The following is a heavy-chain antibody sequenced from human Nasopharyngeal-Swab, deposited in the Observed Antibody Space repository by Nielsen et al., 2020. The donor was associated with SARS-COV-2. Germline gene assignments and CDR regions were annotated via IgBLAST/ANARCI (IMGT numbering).Heavy chain of an antibody. CDR3: ARDLYDYVWGSYRPAYYFDY. J-gene: IGHJ4*02. CDR2: INPSGGST. Sequence: SVKVSCKASGYTFTSYYMHWVRQAPGQGLEWMGIINPSGGSTSYAQKFQGRVTMTRDTSTSTVYMELSSLRSEDTAVYYCARDLYDYVWGSYRPAYYFDYWGQGTLVTVSS. D-gene: IGHD3-16*02. CDR1: GYTFTSYY. V-gene: IGHV1-46*01.